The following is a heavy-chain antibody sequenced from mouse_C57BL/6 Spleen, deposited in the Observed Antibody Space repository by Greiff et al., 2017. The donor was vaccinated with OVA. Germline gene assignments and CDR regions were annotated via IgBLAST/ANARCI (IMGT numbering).Heavy chain of an antibody. CDR1: GFTFSSYT. CDR2: ISGGGGNT. V-gene: IGHV5-9*01. Sequence: EVQLVESGGGLVKPGGSLKLSCAASGFTFSSYTMSWVRQTPEKRLEWVATISGGGGNTYYPDSVKGRFTISRDNAKNTLYLQMSSLRSEDTALYYCARPSYDGDYVGETAWFAYWGQGTLVTVSA. D-gene: IGHD2-3*01. CDR3: ARPSYDGDYVGETAWFAY. J-gene: IGHJ3*01.